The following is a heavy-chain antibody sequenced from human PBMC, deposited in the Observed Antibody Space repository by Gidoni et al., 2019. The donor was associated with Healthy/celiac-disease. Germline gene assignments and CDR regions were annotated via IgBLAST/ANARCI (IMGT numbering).Heavy chain of an antibody. CDR2: VYPGDSDT. Sequence: EVQLVQAGAEAKKPGESLKSSSKGSGYRFNSYWIGWVRRRPGKGLEWMGIVYPGDSDTRYSPSFQGQVTLPATKSLSTASLQWRSLRASNTAMDYCAGHSRARIAVAGMDYWGQGTLVTVSS. J-gene: IGHJ4*02. V-gene: IGHV5-51*01. D-gene: IGHD6-19*01. CDR1: GYRFNSYW. CDR3: AGHSRARIAVAGMDY.